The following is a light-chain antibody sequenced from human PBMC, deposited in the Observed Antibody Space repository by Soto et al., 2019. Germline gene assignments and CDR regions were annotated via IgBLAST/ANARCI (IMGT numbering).Light chain of an antibody. V-gene: IGKV1-39*01. J-gene: IGKJ5*01. CDR2: AAS. Sequence: DIQLTQSPSFLSASVGDRVTITCRASQTISSHLNWYQQKPGKAPNLLVYAASSLQSGVPSRFTGSGSGTDLTLTISSLQPEDFATYFCQQSYTTPITFGQGTRLEIK. CDR1: QTISSH. CDR3: QQSYTTPIT.